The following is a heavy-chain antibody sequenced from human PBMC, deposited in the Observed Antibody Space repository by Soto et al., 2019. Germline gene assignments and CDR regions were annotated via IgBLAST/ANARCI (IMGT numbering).Heavy chain of an antibody. V-gene: IGHV1-18*01. CDR3: ARVEGVVVDDAFDI. J-gene: IGHJ3*02. Sequence: ASVKVSCKASGYTFTSYGISWVRQAPGQGLEWMGWISAYNGNTNYAQKLQGRVTMTTDTSTSTAYMELWSLRSDDTAVYYCARVEGVVVDDAFDIWGQGTMVTVSS. D-gene: IGHD2-15*01. CDR1: GYTFTSYG. CDR2: ISAYNGNT.